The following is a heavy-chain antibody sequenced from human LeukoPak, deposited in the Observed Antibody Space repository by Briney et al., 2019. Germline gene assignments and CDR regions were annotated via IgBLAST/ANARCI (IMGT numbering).Heavy chain of an antibody. J-gene: IGHJ4*02. V-gene: IGHV4-4*07. CDR3: ARGWAAAGVSDY. D-gene: IGHD6-13*01. Sequence: SETLSLTCTVSGGSISSYYWSWIRQPAGKGLEWIGRIYTSGSTNYNPSLKSRVAMSVDTSKNQFSLKLSSVTAADTAVYYCARGWAAAGVSDYWGQGTLVTVSS. CDR2: IYTSGST. CDR1: GGSISSYY.